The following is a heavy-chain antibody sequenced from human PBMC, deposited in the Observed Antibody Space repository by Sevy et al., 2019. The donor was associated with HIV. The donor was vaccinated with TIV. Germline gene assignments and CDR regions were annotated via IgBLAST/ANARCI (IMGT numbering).Heavy chain of an antibody. CDR3: ARHEAGSGTYYNLIEY. D-gene: IGHD3-10*01. CDR1: GGSISGYY. Sequence: SETLSLTCAVSGGSISGYYWSWIRQPPGKGLEWIGSIDYTGSTNYSPAHKSQVTISVDTSKSQFYLKRNSVTAADTAFYYCARHEAGSGTYYNLIEYWGQGTLVTVSS. CDR2: IDYTGST. J-gene: IGHJ4*02. V-gene: IGHV4-59*08.